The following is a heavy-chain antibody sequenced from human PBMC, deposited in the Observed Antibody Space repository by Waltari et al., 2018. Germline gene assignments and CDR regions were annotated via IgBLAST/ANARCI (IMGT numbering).Heavy chain of an antibody. D-gene: IGHD6-13*01. V-gene: IGHV3-7*01. Sequence: EVQLVESGGGLAQPGGSLRLSCAASGLSFSNYWMTWVRQASGEGTEWVANIKQDGSEKYYMDSVKGRFTSARDNAKNSLYLQMNNLRVEDTAVYYCTRGGRDSSWYWRDWGQGTLVTVSS. CDR2: IKQDGSEK. J-gene: IGHJ4*02. CDR1: GLSFSNYW. CDR3: TRGGRDSSWYWRD.